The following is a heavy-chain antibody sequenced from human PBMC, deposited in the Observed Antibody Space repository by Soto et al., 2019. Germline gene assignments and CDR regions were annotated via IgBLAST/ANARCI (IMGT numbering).Heavy chain of an antibody. J-gene: IGHJ3*01. V-gene: IGHV1-69*01. CDR3: ARLRRDWGDAFDL. CDR1: GGSFGSSA. D-gene: IGHD3-16*01. CDR2: IIPVFDKA. Sequence: QVQLVQSGADVKKPGSSVMVSCKTSGGSFGSSAISWVRQAPAQGLEWMGEIIPVFDKANYAQNFQGRLTITAEELTGTVFMELSSLRSEDTAVYFCARLRRDWGDAFDLWGLGTFVTVSS.